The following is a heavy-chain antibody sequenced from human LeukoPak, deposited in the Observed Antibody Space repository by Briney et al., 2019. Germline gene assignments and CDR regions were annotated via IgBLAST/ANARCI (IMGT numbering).Heavy chain of an antibody. CDR2: ISGSGGST. CDR1: GFTFSSYA. J-gene: IGHJ5*02. V-gene: IGHV3-23*01. Sequence: GGSLRLSCAASGFTFSSYAMSWVRQAPGKGLEWGSAISGSGGSTYYADSVKGRFTISRDNSKNTLHLQMNSLRAEDTAVYYCAKDGRIAVAGTLGGDWFDPWGQGTLVTVSS. CDR3: AKDGRIAVAGTLGGDWFDP. D-gene: IGHD6-19*01.